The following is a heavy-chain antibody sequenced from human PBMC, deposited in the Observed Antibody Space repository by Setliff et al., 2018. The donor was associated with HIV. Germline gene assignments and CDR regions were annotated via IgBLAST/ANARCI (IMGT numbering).Heavy chain of an antibody. D-gene: IGHD1-7*01. V-gene: IGHV4-34*01. J-gene: IGHJ5*01. Sequence: PSETLSLTCAVYGGAFSGYYWSWIRQPPGKGLEWIGEINHSGSTNYNPSLKRRVTISVDTSKNQFSLKLNSVTAADTAVYYCARVRLELRQYWFDSWGQGSPVTVSS. CDR1: GGAFSGYY. CDR3: ARVRLELRQYWFDS. CDR2: INHSGST.